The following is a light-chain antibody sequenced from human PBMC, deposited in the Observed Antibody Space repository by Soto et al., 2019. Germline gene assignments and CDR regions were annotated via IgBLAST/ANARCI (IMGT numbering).Light chain of an antibody. CDR1: QSISTW. J-gene: IGKJ1*01. Sequence: DIQMTQSPSTLSASVGDRVTITCRASQSISTWLAWYQQKPGKASKILIYDASSLESGVPSRFSGGGSGTEFTLTISSLQPDDFATYYCQQYNTYWTFGQGTKVEI. CDR2: DAS. V-gene: IGKV1-5*01. CDR3: QQYNTYWT.